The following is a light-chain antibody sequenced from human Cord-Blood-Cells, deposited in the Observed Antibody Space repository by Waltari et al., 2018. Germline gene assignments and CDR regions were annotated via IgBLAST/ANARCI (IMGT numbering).Light chain of an antibody. J-gene: IGKJ1*01. CDR2: AAS. CDR3: QQSYSTPQT. Sequence: DIQLNQSPSSLSASVGDRVDITFRASQSISSYLNWYQQKPGKAPKLLIYAASSLQSGVPSRFSGSGSGTDFTLTISSLQPEDFATYYCQQSYSTPQTFGQGTKVEIK. V-gene: IGKV1-39*01. CDR1: QSISSY.